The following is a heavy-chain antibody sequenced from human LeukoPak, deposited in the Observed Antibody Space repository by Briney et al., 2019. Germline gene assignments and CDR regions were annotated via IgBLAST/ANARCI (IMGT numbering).Heavy chain of an antibody. CDR3: AKDHNVVVPAAITPGDY. Sequence: GGSLRLSCAASGFTFSDYYMSWIRQAPGKGLEWVSYITSSGSSINYADSVKGRFTVFRDNAKNSLYLQMNSLRAEDTAVYYCAKDHNVVVPAAITPGDYWGQGTLVTVSS. CDR1: GFTFSDYY. V-gene: IGHV3-11*01. CDR2: ITSSGSSI. J-gene: IGHJ4*02. D-gene: IGHD2-2*02.